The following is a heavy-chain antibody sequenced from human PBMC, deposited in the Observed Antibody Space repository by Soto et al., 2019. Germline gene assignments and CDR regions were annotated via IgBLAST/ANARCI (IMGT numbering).Heavy chain of an antibody. D-gene: IGHD1-26*01. J-gene: IGHJ4*02. CDR2: ISYDGSNK. CDR3: ARAMTSVGAAAKGDF. CDR1: GFTFSSYA. V-gene: IGHV3-30-3*01. Sequence: GGSLRLSCAASGFTFSSYAMHWVRQAPGKGLEWVAVISYDGSNKYYADSVKGRFSISRDNPRNTLYLQMNSLSPEDTAVYYCARAMTSVGAAAKGDFWGQGTLVTVSS.